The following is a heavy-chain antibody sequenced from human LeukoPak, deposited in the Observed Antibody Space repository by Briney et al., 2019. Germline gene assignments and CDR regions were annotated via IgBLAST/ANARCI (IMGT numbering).Heavy chain of an antibody. J-gene: IGHJ4*02. CDR3: ARDHYYDSSGYFDY. D-gene: IGHD3-22*01. CDR2: INHSGST. CDR1: GGSFSGYY. V-gene: IGHV4-34*01. Sequence: SETLTLTCAVYGGSFSGYYWSWIRQPPGKGLEWIGEINHSGSTNYNPSLKSRVTISVDTSKNQFSLKLSSVTAADTAVYYCARDHYYDSSGYFDYWGQGTLVTVSS.